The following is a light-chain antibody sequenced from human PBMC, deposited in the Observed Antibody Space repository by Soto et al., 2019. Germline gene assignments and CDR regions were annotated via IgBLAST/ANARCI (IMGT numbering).Light chain of an antibody. CDR3: AAWDDSLSGTV. J-gene: IGLJ3*02. V-gene: IGLV1-47*01. CDR2: RNN. Sequence: QSVLTQPPSASGTPGQRVTISCSGSSSNIGSNYVYWYQQLPGTAPKLLIYRNNQRPSGAPDRFSGSKSGTSASLAISGLRSEDEADYYCAAWDDSLSGTVFGGGTKVTVL. CDR1: SSNIGSNY.